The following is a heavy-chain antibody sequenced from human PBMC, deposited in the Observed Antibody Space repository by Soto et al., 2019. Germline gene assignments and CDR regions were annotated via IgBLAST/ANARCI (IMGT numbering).Heavy chain of an antibody. CDR1: GLTFSKYW. CDR2: IKHDGSEK. Sequence: EVQLVESGGGLVQPGGSLRLSCAASGLTFSKYWMTWVRQAPGKGLEWVATIKHDGSEKSNLDSVEGRFTISRDNAKNSLSLHMNSLRVEDTAVYFCASVPGSPGYHGLDVWGQGTTVTVSS. D-gene: IGHD6-19*01. CDR3: ASVPGSPGYHGLDV. V-gene: IGHV3-7*03. J-gene: IGHJ6*02.